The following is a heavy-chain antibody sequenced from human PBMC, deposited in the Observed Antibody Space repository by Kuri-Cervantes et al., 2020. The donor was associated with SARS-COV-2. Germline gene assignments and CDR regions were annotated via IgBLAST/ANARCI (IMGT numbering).Heavy chain of an antibody. CDR3: ARDNRDSAFVFDY. CDR2: ISSSSSYI. Sequence: GGSLRLSCAASGFTFSSYWMHWVRQAPGKGLVWVSSISSSSSYIYYADSVKGRFTISRDNAKNSLYLQMNSLRAEDTAVYYCARDNRDSAFVFDYWGQGTLVTVSS. V-gene: IGHV3-21*01. D-gene: IGHD2/OR15-2a*01. J-gene: IGHJ4*02. CDR1: GFTFSSYW.